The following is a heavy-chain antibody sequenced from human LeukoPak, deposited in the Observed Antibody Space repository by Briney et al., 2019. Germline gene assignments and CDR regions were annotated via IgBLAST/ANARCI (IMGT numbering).Heavy chain of an antibody. V-gene: IGHV3-49*03. CDR1: GFTFGDYA. Sequence: PGGSLRLSCTASGFTFGDYAMSWFRQAPGKGLEWVGFIGSKAYGGTTEYAASVKGRFTISRDDSKSIAYLQMNSLKTEDTAVYYCTRGLCSGGSCYRNYYFDYWGQGTLVTVSS. CDR2: IGSKAYGGTT. J-gene: IGHJ4*02. CDR3: TRGLCSGGSCYRNYYFDY. D-gene: IGHD2-15*01.